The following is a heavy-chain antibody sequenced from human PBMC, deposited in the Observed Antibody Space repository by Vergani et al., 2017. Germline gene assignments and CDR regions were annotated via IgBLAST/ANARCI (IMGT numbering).Heavy chain of an antibody. CDR3: ARDTNDFWSGYYSRDVVSRASGFDP. Sequence: QVQLVQSGAEVKKPGSSVKVSCKASGGTFSSYAISWVRQAPGQGLEWMGRIIPIFGTANYAQKFQGRVTITADVSTSTAYMELSSLRSEDTAVYYCARDTNDFWSGYYSRDVVSRASGFDPWGQGTLVTVSS. CDR1: GGTFSSYA. J-gene: IGHJ5*02. V-gene: IGHV1-69*18. CDR2: IIPIFGTA. D-gene: IGHD3-3*01.